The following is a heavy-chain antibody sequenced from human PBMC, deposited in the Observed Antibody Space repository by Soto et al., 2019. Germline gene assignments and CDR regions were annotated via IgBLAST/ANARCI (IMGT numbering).Heavy chain of an antibody. CDR3: ASRAYDSSDYSGFHYGMYV. CDR1: GFTFDDYA. J-gene: IGHJ6*02. CDR2: LSWNGVTI. Sequence: EVQLVESGGGLVQPGRSLRLSCAASGFTFDDYAMHWVRQVPGKGLQWVSGLSWNGVTIGYAYSVKGRFTISRDNAKKSLYLQMNCLRPEDTALYCAASRAYDSSDYSGFHYGMYVWGLGTTVTVS. D-gene: IGHD3-22*01. V-gene: IGHV3-9*01.